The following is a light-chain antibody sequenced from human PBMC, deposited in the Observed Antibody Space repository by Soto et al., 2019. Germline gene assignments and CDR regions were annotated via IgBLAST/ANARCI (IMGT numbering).Light chain of an antibody. V-gene: IGKV3-20*01. CDR1: QSVSSSH. CDR3: QQYGSSPWT. CDR2: GAS. J-gene: IGKJ1*01. Sequence: EIVLTQSPGTLSLSPGERATLSCRASQSVSSSHLAWYEQKPGQAPRLLIYGASSRATGIPDRFSGSGSGTDFTLTISRLEPEDFAVYYWQQYGSSPWTFGQGTKVEIK.